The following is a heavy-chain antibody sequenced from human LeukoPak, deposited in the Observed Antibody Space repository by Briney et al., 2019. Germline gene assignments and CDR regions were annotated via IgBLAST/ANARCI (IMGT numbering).Heavy chain of an antibody. J-gene: IGHJ3*02. V-gene: IGHV1-8*01. CDR1: GYTFTNFD. CDR2: MNPKTGNT. D-gene: IGHD4-11*01. CDR3: VRISYSNAFDI. Sequence: ASVKVSCKASGYTFTNFDINWVRQATGQGLEWMGWMNPKTGNTGSAQKFQGRVTITGNTSISTAYMELSSLRSEDTAVYYCVRISYSNAFDIWGQGTMVTVSS.